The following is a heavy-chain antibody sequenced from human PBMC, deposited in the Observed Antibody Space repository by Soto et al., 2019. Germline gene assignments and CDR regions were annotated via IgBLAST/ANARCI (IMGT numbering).Heavy chain of an antibody. J-gene: IGHJ4*02. CDR1: GFTFSSYG. D-gene: IGHD3-16*01. Sequence: QVQLVESGGGVVQPGRSLRLSCAASGFTFSSYGMHWVRQAPGKGLEWVAVISYDGSDKYYADSVKGRFTISRDNSKNTLYLQMNRLRAEDTAVYYCAKVGPRIMITFGGAFDYWGQGTLVTVSS. CDR2: ISYDGSDK. V-gene: IGHV3-30*18. CDR3: AKVGPRIMITFGGAFDY.